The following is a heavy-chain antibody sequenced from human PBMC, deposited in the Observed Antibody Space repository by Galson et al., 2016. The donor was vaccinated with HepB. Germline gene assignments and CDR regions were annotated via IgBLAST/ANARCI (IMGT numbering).Heavy chain of an antibody. CDR2: INGGGIST. CDR1: GFTFRSYW. J-gene: IGHJ4*02. V-gene: IGHV3-74*01. Sequence: SLRLSCAASGFTFRSYWMHWVRQAPGKGLVWVSRINGGGISTTYADSVKGRFTISRDNAKNTLYLQMNSLRAEDTAVYYCARGGGFSSSSSFGYWGQGTLVTVSS. CDR3: ARGGGFSSSSSFGY. D-gene: IGHD2-2*01.